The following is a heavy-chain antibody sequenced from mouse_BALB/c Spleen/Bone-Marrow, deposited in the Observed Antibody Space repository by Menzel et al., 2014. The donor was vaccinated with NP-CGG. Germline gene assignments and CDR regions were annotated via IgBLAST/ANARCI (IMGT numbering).Heavy chain of an antibody. Sequence: VQLQESVTEVVRPGASVKLSCKASGYSFTTYWMNWVKQRPGQGLEWIGMIHPSDSETRLNQKFKDKATLTVDKSSSTAYMQLNSPTSEDSAVYYCAREKVYYGISWFAYWGQGTLVTVSA. CDR2: IHPSDSET. CDR1: GYSFTTYW. J-gene: IGHJ3*01. CDR3: AREKVYYGISWFAY. D-gene: IGHD2-1*01. V-gene: IGHV1-61*01.